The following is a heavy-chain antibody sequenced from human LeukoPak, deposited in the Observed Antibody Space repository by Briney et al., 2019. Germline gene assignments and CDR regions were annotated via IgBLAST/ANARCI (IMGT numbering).Heavy chain of an antibody. D-gene: IGHD3-22*01. CDR2: IYHSGST. Sequence: PSQTLSLTCNVSGGSISSGGYYWSWIRQPPGKGLEWIGYIYHSGSTYYSPSLKSRVTISVDRSKNQFSLKLSSVTAADTAVYYCARAPYSSYGDYWGQGTLVTVAS. CDR1: GGSISSGGYY. J-gene: IGHJ4*02. CDR3: ARAPYSSYGDY. V-gene: IGHV4-30-2*01.